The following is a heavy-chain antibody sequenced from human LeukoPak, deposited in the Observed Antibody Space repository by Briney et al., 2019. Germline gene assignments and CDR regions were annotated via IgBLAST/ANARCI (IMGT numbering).Heavy chain of an antibody. D-gene: IGHD3-10*01. CDR2: MNPNSGNT. V-gene: IGHV1-8*01. CDR1: GYTFTSYD. J-gene: IGHJ6*03. CDR3: ARAYTMVRGAYYYYMDV. Sequence: ASVKVSCKASGYTFTSYDINWVRQATGQGLEWMGWMNPNSGNTGYAQKFQGRVTMTRNTSISTAYMELSSLRSEDTAVYHCARAYTMVRGAYYYYMDVWGKGTTVTVSS.